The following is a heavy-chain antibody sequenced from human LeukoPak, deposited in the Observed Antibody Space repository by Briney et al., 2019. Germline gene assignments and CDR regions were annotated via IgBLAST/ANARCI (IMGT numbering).Heavy chain of an antibody. CDR3: AKDDSGGWYYFDY. V-gene: IGHV3-23*01. J-gene: IGHJ4*02. Sequence: GGSLRLSCAASGFTFSSYAMSWVRQAPGKGLEWVSGISGSDDSTYYADSVKGRFTLSRDNSKNTLILQMNSLRAEDTAVYYCAKDDSGGWYYFDYWGQGTLVTVSS. CDR2: ISGSDDST. CDR1: GFTFSSYA. D-gene: IGHD6-19*01.